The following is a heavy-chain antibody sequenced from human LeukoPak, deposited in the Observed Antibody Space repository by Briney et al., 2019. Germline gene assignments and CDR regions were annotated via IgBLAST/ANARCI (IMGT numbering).Heavy chain of an antibody. CDR3: ARGSGRFSYYYYYGMDV. V-gene: IGHV4-34*01. Sequence: SETLSLTCAVYGGSFSGYYWSWIRQPPGKGLEWIGEINHSGSTNYNPSLKSRVTISVDTSKNQFSLKLSSVTAADTAVYYCARGSGRFSYYYYYGMDVWGQGTTVTVSS. CDR1: GGSFSGYY. J-gene: IGHJ6*02. D-gene: IGHD2-8*02. CDR2: INHSGST.